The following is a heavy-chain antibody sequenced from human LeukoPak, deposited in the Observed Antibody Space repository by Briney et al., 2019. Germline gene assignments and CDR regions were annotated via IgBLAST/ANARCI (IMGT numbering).Heavy chain of an antibody. Sequence: GGSLRLSCAASGSTFSSYAMSWVRQAPGKGLEWVSAISGSGDSTYYADSVKGRFTISRDNSKNTLYLQMNSLRAEDTAVYYCAKALVVPIDAFDIWGQGTMVTVSS. J-gene: IGHJ3*02. D-gene: IGHD2-2*01. V-gene: IGHV3-23*01. CDR3: AKALVVPIDAFDI. CDR2: ISGSGDST. CDR1: GSTFSSYA.